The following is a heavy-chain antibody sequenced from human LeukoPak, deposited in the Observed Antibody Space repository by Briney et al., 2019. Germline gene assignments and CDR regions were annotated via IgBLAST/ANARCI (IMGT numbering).Heavy chain of an antibody. CDR2: INPNSGGT. V-gene: IGHV1-2*02. CDR1: GYTFTSYD. CDR3: ATSGYSGYDSSADAFDI. Sequence: GASVKVSCKASGYTFTSYDINWVRQATGQGLERMGWINPNSGGTNYAQKFQGRVTMTRDTSISTAYMELSRLRSDDTAVYYCATSGYSGYDSSADAFDIWGQGTMVTVSS. D-gene: IGHD5-12*01. J-gene: IGHJ3*02.